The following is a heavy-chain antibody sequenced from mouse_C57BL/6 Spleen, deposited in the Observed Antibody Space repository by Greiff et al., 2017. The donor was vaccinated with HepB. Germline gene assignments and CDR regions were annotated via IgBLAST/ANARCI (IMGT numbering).Heavy chain of an antibody. CDR1: GYSITSGYY. CDR2: ISYDGSN. CDR3: ARDLYGNYVGYAMDY. V-gene: IGHV3-6*01. D-gene: IGHD2-1*01. J-gene: IGHJ4*01. Sequence: EVKLMESGPGLVKPSQSLSLTCSVTGYSITSGYYWNWIRQFPGNKLEWMGYISYDGSNHYNPSLKNRISITRDTSKNQFFLKLNSVTTEDTATYYCARDLYGNYVGYAMDYWGQGTSVTVSS.